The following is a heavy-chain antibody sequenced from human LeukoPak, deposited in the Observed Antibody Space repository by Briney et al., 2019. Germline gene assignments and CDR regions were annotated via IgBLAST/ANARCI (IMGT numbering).Heavy chain of an antibody. CDR2: IYYSGST. CDR1: GGSISSYY. CDR3: ARRCSGGSCYSRYYFDY. J-gene: IGHJ4*02. V-gene: IGHV4-59*01. Sequence: KPSETLSLTCTVSGGSISSYYWSWIRQPPGKGLEWIGYIYYSGSTNYNPSLKSRVTISVDTSKNQFSLKLSSVTAADTAVYYCARRCSGGSCYSRYYFDYWGQGTLVTVSS. D-gene: IGHD2-15*01.